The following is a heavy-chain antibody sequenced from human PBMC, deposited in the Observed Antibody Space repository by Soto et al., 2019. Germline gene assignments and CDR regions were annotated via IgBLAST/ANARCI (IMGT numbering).Heavy chain of an antibody. D-gene: IGHD6-19*01. CDR2: IRRKANSYTT. V-gene: IGHV3-72*01. CDR1: GLIFRDYH. J-gene: IGHJ6*02. Sequence: PGGSLRLSCAASGLIFRDYHMDWVRQAPGKGVEWVGRIRRKANSYTTEYAASVKGRFTISRDDSKNSLYLQMNSLKSEDTAVYYCAMLGGWSGGSSGMDVWGQGTTVTVSS. CDR3: AMLGGWSGGSSGMDV.